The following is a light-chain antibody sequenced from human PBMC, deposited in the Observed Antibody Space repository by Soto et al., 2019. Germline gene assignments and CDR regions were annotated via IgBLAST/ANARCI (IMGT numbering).Light chain of an antibody. CDR1: QSVSSN. J-gene: IGKJ2*01. V-gene: IGKV3-15*01. CDR3: QQLYT. CDR2: GAS. Sequence: EIVMTQSPATLSVSPGERATLSCRASQSVSSNLAWYQQKPGQAPRLLIYGASTRATGIPARFSGSGSGTEFTLTISSLQSEYFAVYYCQQLYTFGQGTKLEIK.